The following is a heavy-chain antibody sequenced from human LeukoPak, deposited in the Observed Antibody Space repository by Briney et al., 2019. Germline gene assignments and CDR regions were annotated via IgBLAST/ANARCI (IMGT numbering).Heavy chain of an antibody. D-gene: IGHD6-13*01. J-gene: IGHJ4*02. V-gene: IGHV1-18*01. CDR2: TSAYNGNT. Sequence: ASVKVSCKASGYTFISYGLSWVRQAPGQGLEWMGWTSAYNGNTNYAQNVQGRVTMTTDTSTSTAYMELRSLRSDDTAVYYCARVFTAGYSASWYQDYWGQGTLVTVSS. CDR3: ARVFTAGYSASWYQDY. CDR1: GYTFISYG.